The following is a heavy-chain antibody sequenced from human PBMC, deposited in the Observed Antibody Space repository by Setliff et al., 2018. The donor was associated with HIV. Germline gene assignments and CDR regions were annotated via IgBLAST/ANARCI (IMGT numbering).Heavy chain of an antibody. CDR1: GHSFTTYF. CDR3: AVYGSSTYYFDY. Sequence: ASVKVSCKASGHSFTTYFLHWVRQAPGQGLEWMGMINPSGGEPSYAQRFQGRVTMTRDTPTSTVFMDLSSLSFEDTAVYYCAVYGSSTYYFDYWGQGTPVTVSS. J-gene: IGHJ4*02. V-gene: IGHV1-46*01. CDR2: INPSGGEP. D-gene: IGHD6-6*01.